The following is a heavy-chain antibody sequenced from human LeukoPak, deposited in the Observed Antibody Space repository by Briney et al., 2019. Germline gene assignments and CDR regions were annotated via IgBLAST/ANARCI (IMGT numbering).Heavy chain of an antibody. Sequence: GGSLRLSCAASGFTFSNYAMSWVRQAPGKGLEWVSGISGGGDNTYYADSVKGRFTISRDNSKNTLYLQMNSLRVEDTAVYYCARPASGGDAFDIWGQGTMVTVSS. J-gene: IGHJ3*02. CDR3: ARPASGGDAFDI. CDR1: GFTFSNYA. V-gene: IGHV3-23*01. D-gene: IGHD2-15*01. CDR2: ISGGGDNT.